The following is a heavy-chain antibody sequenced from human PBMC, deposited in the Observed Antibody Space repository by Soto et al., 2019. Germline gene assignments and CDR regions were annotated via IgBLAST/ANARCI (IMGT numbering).Heavy chain of an antibody. J-gene: IGHJ4*02. D-gene: IGHD6-19*01. CDR1: GYTFTGYY. Sequence: GASVKFSCKASGYTFTGYYIHWVRQAPGQGLEWMGWINPNSGGTNYGQEFQGRVTMTRDTSISTAYMELSRLRSDDTAVYYCARDTAVADYYFDYWGQGTMVTVSS. V-gene: IGHV1-2*02. CDR2: INPNSGGT. CDR3: ARDTAVADYYFDY.